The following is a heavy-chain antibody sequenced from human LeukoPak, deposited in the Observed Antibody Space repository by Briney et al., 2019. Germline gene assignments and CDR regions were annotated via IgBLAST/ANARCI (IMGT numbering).Heavy chain of an antibody. CDR3: TRRGDWNSVRWFDP. Sequence: GGSLKLSCAASGFTFSGSAIHWVRQASGKGLEWVGRIRDKANSYATAYIASVKGRFTISRDDSKNTAYLQMNSLKTEDTAVYYCTRRGDWNSVRWFDPWGQGTLVTVSS. D-gene: IGHD1-7*01. J-gene: IGHJ5*02. CDR1: GFTFSGSA. CDR2: IRDKANSYAT. V-gene: IGHV3-73*01.